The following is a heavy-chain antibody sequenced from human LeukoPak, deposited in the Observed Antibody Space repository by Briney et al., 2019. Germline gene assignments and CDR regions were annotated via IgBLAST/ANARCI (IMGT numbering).Heavy chain of an antibody. D-gene: IGHD3-3*01. J-gene: IGHJ4*02. Sequence: TSETLSLTCTVSGGSISSGSYYWSWIRQPAGKGLEWIGRIYTSGSTNYNPSLKSRVTISVDTSKNQFSLKLSSVTAADTAVYYCARESRDFWSGYSDYWGQGTLVTVSS. CDR3: ARESRDFWSGYSDY. V-gene: IGHV4-61*02. CDR1: GGSISSGSYY. CDR2: IYTSGST.